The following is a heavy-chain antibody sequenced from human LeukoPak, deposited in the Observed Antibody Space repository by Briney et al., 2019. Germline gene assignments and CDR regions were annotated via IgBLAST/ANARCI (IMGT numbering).Heavy chain of an antibody. D-gene: IGHD5-24*01. CDR1: GFNFDIYA. J-gene: IGHJ4*02. Sequence: GGSLRLSCVASGFNFDIYAMSWVRQFPGGDLEWVASLGRSGGTKNYADSVKGRFTISRDNSKNTLFLHMNSLRVDDSAIYYCAKGETATSHWGQGTLVTVSS. CDR3: AKGETATSH. V-gene: IGHV3-23*01. CDR2: LGRSGGTK.